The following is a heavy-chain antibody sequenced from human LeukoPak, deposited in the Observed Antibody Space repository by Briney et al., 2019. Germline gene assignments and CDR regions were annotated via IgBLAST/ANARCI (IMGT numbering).Heavy chain of an antibody. V-gene: IGHV1-69*05. CDR2: IIPIFGTA. D-gene: IGHD2-21*01. CDR1: GYTFTSYD. Sequence: ASVKVSCKASGYTFTSYDINWVRQATGQGLEWMGGIIPIFGTANYAQKFQGRVTITTDESTSTAYMELSSLRSEDTAVYYCATELVVGYYFDYWGQGTLVTVSS. CDR3: ATELVVGYYFDY. J-gene: IGHJ4*02.